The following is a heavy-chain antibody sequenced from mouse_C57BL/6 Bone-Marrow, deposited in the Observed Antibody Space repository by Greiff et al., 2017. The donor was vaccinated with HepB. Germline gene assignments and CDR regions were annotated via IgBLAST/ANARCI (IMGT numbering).Heavy chain of an antibody. CDR3: ARPSDYYGSSYDY. V-gene: IGHV1-82*01. CDR2: IYPGDGDT. J-gene: IGHJ2*01. D-gene: IGHD1-1*01. CDR1: GYAFSSSW. Sequence: VQLKQSGPELVKPGASVKISCKASGYAFSSSWMNWVKQRPGKGLEWIGRIYPGDGDTNYNGKFKGKATLTADKSSSTAYMQLSSLTSEDSAVYFCARPSDYYGSSYDYWGQGTTLTVSS.